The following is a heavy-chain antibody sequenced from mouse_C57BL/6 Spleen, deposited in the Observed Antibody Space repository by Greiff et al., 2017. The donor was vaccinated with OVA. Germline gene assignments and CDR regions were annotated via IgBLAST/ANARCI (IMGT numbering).Heavy chain of an antibody. CDR3: ARRDKDYAMDD. J-gene: IGHJ4*01. Sequence: EVKLVESGGGLVQPGGSLKLSCAASGFTFSDYYMYWVRQTPEKRLEWVAYISNGGGSTYYPDTVKGRFTISRDNAKNTLYLQMSRLKSEDTAMYYCARRDKDYAMDDWGQGTSVTVAS. V-gene: IGHV5-12*01. CDR1: GFTFSDYY. CDR2: ISNGGGST.